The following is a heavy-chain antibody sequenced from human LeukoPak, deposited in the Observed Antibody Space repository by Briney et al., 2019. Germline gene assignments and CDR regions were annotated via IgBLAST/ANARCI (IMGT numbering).Heavy chain of an antibody. D-gene: IGHD1-26*01. V-gene: IGHV4-38-2*02. CDR2: IYHSGST. J-gene: IGHJ3*02. CDR3: AGSSLLRSDAFDI. CDR1: AYSINNTYY. Sequence: PSETLSLTCTVSAYSINNTYYWGWIRQPPGKGLEWIGGIYHSGSTYYNPSLKSRVTMSLDRSKNQFSLKLISVTAADTAVYYCAGSSLLRSDAFDIWGQGTMVTVSS.